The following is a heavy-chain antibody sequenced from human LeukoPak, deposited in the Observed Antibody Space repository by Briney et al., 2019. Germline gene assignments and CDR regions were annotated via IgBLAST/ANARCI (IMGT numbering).Heavy chain of an antibody. D-gene: IGHD4-23*01. V-gene: IGHV1-8*03. CDR2: MNPNSGNT. Sequence: ASVKVSCKASGYTFTSHDINWVRQATGQGLEWMAWMNPNSGNTGYAQKFQGRVTITRNNSISTVYMELSSLRSEDTAVYYCARRLGLRWDLQAFDIWGQGTMVTVPS. J-gene: IGHJ3*02. CDR3: ARRLGLRWDLQAFDI. CDR1: GYTFTSHD.